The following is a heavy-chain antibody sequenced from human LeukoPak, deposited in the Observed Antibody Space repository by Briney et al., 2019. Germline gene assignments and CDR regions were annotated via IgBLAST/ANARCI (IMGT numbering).Heavy chain of an antibody. V-gene: IGHV3-30-3*01. J-gene: IGHJ4*02. Sequence: GGSLRLSCAASGFTFSSYAMHWVRQAPGKGLEWVAVISYDGSNKYYADSVKGRFTISRDNSKNTLYLQMNSQRAEDTAVYYCARDQQWLVIDYWGQGTLVTVSS. CDR2: ISYDGSNK. D-gene: IGHD6-19*01. CDR3: ARDQQWLVIDY. CDR1: GFTFSSYA.